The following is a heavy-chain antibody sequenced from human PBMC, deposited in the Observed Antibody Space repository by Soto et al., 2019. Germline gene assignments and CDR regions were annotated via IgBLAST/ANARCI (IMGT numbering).Heavy chain of an antibody. D-gene: IGHD5-18*01. V-gene: IGHV3-23*01. CDR3: ARPQTTSPGGIPPWFLDV. J-gene: IGHJ6*02. CDR1: GFTFSSYA. Sequence: EVQLLESGGDLVQPGGSLRLSCAASGFTFSSYAMSWVRQAPGKGLEWVSTISGSGGGTSYGDSVKGRFTISRVNSKNTLFLQVNSLRADDTAVYYCARPQTTSPGGIPPWFLDVWGQGTTVTVSS. CDR2: ISGSGGGT.